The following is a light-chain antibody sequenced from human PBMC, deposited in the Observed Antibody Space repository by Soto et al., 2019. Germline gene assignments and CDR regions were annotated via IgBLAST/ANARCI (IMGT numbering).Light chain of an antibody. V-gene: IGKV3-15*01. Sequence: DIVMTQSPATLSVSPGETATLSCRASQSVSSSLAWYQQKPGQAPRLLIYGASTRATGIPARFSGSGSGTEFTLTISSLQSEDFAVYYCQQYNNWPPLTFGGGTKVEIK. CDR2: GAS. CDR1: QSVSSS. J-gene: IGKJ4*01. CDR3: QQYNNWPPLT.